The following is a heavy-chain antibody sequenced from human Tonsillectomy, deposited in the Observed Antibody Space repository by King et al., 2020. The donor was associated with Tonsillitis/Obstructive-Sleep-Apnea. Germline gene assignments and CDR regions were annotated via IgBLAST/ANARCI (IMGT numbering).Heavy chain of an antibody. J-gene: IGHJ6*03. CDR1: GFSLSNARMG. Sequence: LKESGPVLVKPTETLTLTCTVSGFSLSNARMGVSWIRQPPGKALEWLAHIFSNDEKSYSTSLKSRLTISKDTSKSQVVLTMTNMDPVDTATYYCARGSAMVYYYYYYMDVWGKGTTVTVSS. CDR3: ARGSAMVYYYYYYMDV. V-gene: IGHV2-26*01. CDR2: IFSNDEK. D-gene: IGHD5-18*01.